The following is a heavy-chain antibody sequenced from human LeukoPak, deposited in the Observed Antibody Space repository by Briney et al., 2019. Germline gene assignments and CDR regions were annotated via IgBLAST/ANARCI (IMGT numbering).Heavy chain of an antibody. V-gene: IGHV3-23*01. CDR1: GFTFSSYA. D-gene: IGHD3-22*01. J-gene: IGHJ4*02. Sequence: GGSLRLSCAASGFTFSSYAMSWVRQAPGKGLEWVSTISGSGGSTYSADSVKGRFTISRDNSKNTLYLEMNSLRAEDTAVYFCAKANYDSSGYYFDYGGQGNLVTVSS. CDR2: ISGSGGST. CDR3: AKANYDSSGYYFDY.